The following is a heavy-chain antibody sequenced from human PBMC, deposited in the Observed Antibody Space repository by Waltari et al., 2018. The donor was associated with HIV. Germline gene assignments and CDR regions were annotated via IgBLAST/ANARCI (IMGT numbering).Heavy chain of an antibody. CDR2: ISYDGRNK. Sequence: QVQLVESGGGVVQPGRSLRLSCAASGFTFNNYAMHWVRQAPGRGLAWVVVISYDGRNKYYADSGKGRFTIASDNATNTLYLQMNSLRPEDTAMYYCAKDYTTIFIGGVDYWGQGTLVTVSS. V-gene: IGHV3-30*18. CDR1: GFTFNNYA. J-gene: IGHJ4*02. D-gene: IGHD5-18*01. CDR3: AKDYTTIFIGGVDY.